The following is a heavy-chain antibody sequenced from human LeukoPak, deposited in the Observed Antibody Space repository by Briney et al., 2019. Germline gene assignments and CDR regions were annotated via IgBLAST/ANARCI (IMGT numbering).Heavy chain of an antibody. CDR3: ASVGGR. Sequence: ASVKVSCKASGYTFTDNYIHWVRQAPGQGLEWMAWINPKSGGADSALKFEGRVTMTRSTSASTAYLELRRLTKDDTAVYYCASVGGRWGQGTPVTVSS. J-gene: IGHJ4*02. D-gene: IGHD1-26*01. CDR1: GYTFTDNY. V-gene: IGHV1-2*02. CDR2: INPKSGGA.